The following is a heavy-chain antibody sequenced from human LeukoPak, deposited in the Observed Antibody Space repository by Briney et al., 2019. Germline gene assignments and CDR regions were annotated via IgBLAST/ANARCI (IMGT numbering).Heavy chain of an antibody. CDR3: ARVSRRWLQSRDSEDFDY. CDR2: IYHSGST. J-gene: IGHJ4*02. V-gene: IGHV4-34*01. D-gene: IGHD5-24*01. CDR1: GGSFSGYY. Sequence: SETLSLTCAVYGGSFSGYYWSWIRQPPGKGLEWIGSIYHSGSTYYNPSLKSRVTISVDTSKNQFSLKLSSVTAADTAVYYCARVSRRWLQSRDSEDFDYWGQGTLVTVSS.